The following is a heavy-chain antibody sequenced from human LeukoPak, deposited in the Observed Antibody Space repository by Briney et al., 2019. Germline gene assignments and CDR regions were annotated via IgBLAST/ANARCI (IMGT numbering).Heavy chain of an antibody. CDR2: IYSGGST. V-gene: IGHV3-66*02. Sequence: PGGSLRLSCAASGFTVSSNYMSWVRQAPGKGLEWVLVIYSGGSTYYADSVKGRFTISRDNSKNTVYLQMNSLRVEDTAVYYCARDQRSIFAWFDPWGQGTLVTVSS. J-gene: IGHJ5*02. D-gene: IGHD3-3*01. CDR3: ARDQRSIFAWFDP. CDR1: GFTVSSNY.